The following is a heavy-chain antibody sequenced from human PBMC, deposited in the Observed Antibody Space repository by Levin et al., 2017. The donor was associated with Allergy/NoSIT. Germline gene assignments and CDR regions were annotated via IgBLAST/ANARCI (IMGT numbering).Heavy chain of an antibody. V-gene: IGHV1-69*13. CDR2: IIPIFGTA. CDR1: GGTFSSYA. J-gene: IGHJ4*02. D-gene: IGHD3-22*01. Sequence: SVKVSCKASGGTFSSYAISWVRQAPGQGLEWMGGIIPIFGTANYAQKFQGRVTITADESTSTAYMELSSLRSEDTAVYYCARSYDSSGYYYRTYYFDYWGQGTLVTVSS. CDR3: ARSYDSSGYYYRTYYFDY.